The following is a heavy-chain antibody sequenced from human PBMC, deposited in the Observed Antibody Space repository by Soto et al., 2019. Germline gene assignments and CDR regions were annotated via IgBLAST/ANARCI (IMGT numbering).Heavy chain of an antibody. CDR2: ISSSGSTI. D-gene: IGHD3-3*01. J-gene: IGHJ4*02. Sequence: GGSLRLSCAASGFTFSSYEMNWVRQAPGKGLEWVSYISSSGSTIYYADSVKGRFTIARDNAKNSLYLQMNSLRAEDTAVYYCARSRGWGDCWSGYYDYWGQGTLVTVSS. CDR3: ARSRGWGDCWSGYYDY. V-gene: IGHV3-48*03. CDR1: GFTFSSYE.